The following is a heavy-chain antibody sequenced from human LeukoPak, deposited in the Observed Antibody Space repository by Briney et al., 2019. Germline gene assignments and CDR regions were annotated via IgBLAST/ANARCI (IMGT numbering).Heavy chain of an antibody. J-gene: IGHJ4*02. Sequence: GGSLRLSCAASGFTFSSYGMSWVRQAPGKGLEWVSSISRSGGSTHYADSVKGRFTISRDNSKNMLSLQMNSLRAEDTAVYYCAKDSSVYHYDSRSLDYWGLGTLVTVSS. CDR2: ISRSGGST. D-gene: IGHD3-22*01. CDR3: AKDSSVYHYDSRSLDY. CDR1: GFTFSSYG. V-gene: IGHV3-23*01.